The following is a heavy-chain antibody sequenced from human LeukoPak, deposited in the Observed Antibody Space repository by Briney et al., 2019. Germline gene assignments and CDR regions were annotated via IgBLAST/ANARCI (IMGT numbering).Heavy chain of an antibody. J-gene: IGHJ4*02. D-gene: IGHD3-10*01. Sequence: SVKVSCKASGGTFSSYAISWVRQAPGQGLEWMGGTIPIFGTANYAQKFQGRVTITTDESTSTAYMELSSLRSEDTAVYYCARSFYPIGSMVRGVRSLFSSGYDYWGQGTLVTVSS. CDR2: TIPIFGTA. CDR1: GGTFSSYA. CDR3: ARSFYPIGSMVRGVRSLFSSGYDY. V-gene: IGHV1-69*05.